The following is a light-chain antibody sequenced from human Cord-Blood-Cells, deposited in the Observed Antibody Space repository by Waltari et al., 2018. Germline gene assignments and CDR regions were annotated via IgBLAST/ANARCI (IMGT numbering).Light chain of an antibody. V-gene: IGKV1-39*01. J-gene: IGKJ4*01. CDR3: QQSYSTPLT. Sequence: DIQMTQSPSSLSASVGDRVTITCRASQSISSYLNWNQQKPGKAPKLLIYAASSLQSGVPSRFSGSGSGTDFTLTISSLQPEDFATYYCQQSYSTPLTSGGGTKVEIK. CDR2: AAS. CDR1: QSISSY.